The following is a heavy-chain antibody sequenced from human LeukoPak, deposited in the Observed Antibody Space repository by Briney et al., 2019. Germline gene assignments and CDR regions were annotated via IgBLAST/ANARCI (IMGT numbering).Heavy chain of an antibody. Sequence: ASVKVSCKASGGTFSSYAISWVRQAPGQGLEWMGGIIPIFGTANYAQKFQGRVTITADKSTSTAYMELSSLRSEDTAVYYCARDFRAVAGPYYFDYWGQGTLVTVSS. CDR2: IIPIFGTA. CDR1: GGTFSSYA. J-gene: IGHJ4*02. V-gene: IGHV1-69*06. CDR3: ARDFRAVAGPYYFDY. D-gene: IGHD6-19*01.